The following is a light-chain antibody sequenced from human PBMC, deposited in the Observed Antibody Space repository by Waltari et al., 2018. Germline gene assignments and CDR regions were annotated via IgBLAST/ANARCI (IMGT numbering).Light chain of an antibody. J-gene: IGKJ4*01. CDR2: DTS. CDR1: QSVFNY. V-gene: IGKV3-11*01. CDR3: QQGSILPLT. Sequence: VLTQSPATLSLSAGARATLSCRASQSVFNYLAWYQQKRGQAPRLLMYDTSKRATGIPARFSGSGSGTDFTLTISNLEADDFALYYCQQGSILPLTFGGGTKVEIK.